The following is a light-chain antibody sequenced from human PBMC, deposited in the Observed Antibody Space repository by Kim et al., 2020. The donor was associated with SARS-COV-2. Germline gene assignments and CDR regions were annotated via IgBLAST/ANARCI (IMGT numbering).Light chain of an antibody. Sequence: TPPCDSTTAPATRGHFPYCFQPNPRQTPRTLIYDPGNRHSWTPARFSGSLLGGKAALTLSAAQPEDEADYYCLLSYSDSRVFGGGTQLTVL. CDR2: DPG. J-gene: IGLJ2*01. CDR1: TAPATRGHF. CDR3: LLSYSDSRV. V-gene: IGLV7-46*01.